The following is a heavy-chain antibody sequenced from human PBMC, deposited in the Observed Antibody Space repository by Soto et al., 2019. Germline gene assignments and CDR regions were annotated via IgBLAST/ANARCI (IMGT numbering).Heavy chain of an antibody. CDR3: XXXXXXYGGNXVFDY. V-gene: IGHV3-9*01. Sequence: KGLEWVSGISWNSGSIGYADSVKGRFTISRDNAKNSLYLQMNSLRAEDTALYYXXXXXXXYGGNXVFDYWGQGTLVTVSS. CDR2: ISWNSGSI. J-gene: IGHJ4*02. D-gene: IGHD2-21*01.